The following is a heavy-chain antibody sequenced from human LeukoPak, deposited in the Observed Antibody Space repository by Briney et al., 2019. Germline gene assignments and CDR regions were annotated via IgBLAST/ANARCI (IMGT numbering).Heavy chain of an antibody. V-gene: IGHV3-23*01. Sequence: PGGSLRLSCLTSRFTLSSNAMSWVRQAPGKGLEWISGISGSGASTYYADSVKGRFTISRDDSRNTLYLQMNSLRAEDTAVYYCARGVDYWGQGTLVTVSS. J-gene: IGHJ4*02. CDR3: ARGVDY. CDR1: RFTLSSNA. CDR2: ISGSGAST.